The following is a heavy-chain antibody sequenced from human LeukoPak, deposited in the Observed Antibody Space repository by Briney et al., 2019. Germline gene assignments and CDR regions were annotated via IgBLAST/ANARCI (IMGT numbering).Heavy chain of an antibody. Sequence: GASVKVSCKASGYTFTSYGISWVRQAPGQGLEWMGWISAYNGNTNYAQKLQGRVTMTTDTSTSTAHMELSRLRSDDTAVYYCARRTDSGSWHFDYWGQGTLVTVSS. D-gene: IGHD6-13*01. J-gene: IGHJ4*02. CDR1: GYTFTSYG. CDR2: ISAYNGNT. V-gene: IGHV1-18*04. CDR3: ARRTDSGSWHFDY.